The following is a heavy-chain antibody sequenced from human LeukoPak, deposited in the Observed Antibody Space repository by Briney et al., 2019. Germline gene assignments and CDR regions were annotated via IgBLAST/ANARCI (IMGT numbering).Heavy chain of an antibody. CDR2: IRYDGSDK. CDR1: GFNFNNYG. J-gene: IGHJ4*02. CDR3: ARVALKVAASSGGYFDY. V-gene: IGHV3-30*02. D-gene: IGHD6-6*01. Sequence: PGGSLRLSCAASGFNFNNYGLHWVRQAPGKGLEWLTFIRYDGSDKYYADSVKGRFTISRDNSKNTLYLQMNSLRAEDTAVYYCARVALKVAASSGGYFDYWGQGTLVTVSS.